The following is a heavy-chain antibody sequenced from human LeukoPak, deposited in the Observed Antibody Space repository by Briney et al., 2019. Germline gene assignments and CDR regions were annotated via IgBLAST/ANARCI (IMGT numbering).Heavy chain of an antibody. CDR3: ARDYAVYNWNYCFDY. D-gene: IGHD1-7*01. J-gene: IGHJ4*02. V-gene: IGHV1-2*02. Sequence: ASVKVSCRTSGYTFAAYYIHWVRQAPGQGLEWMGWISPNSGGTNYAQKFQGRVTMTRDTSISTAYMELSRLRSDDTAVYYCARDYAVYNWNYCFDYWGQGTLVTVSS. CDR2: ISPNSGGT. CDR1: GYTFAAYY.